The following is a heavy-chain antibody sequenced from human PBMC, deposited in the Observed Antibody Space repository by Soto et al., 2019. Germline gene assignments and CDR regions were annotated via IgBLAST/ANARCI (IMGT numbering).Heavy chain of an antibody. CDR1: GFTFSSYS. D-gene: IGHD6-13*01. CDR3: PRDYIAAAGIGLHAFDI. CDR2: ISSSSSYI. Sequence: GGSLRLSCAASGFTFSSYSRNWVRQAPVKGLGWVSSISSSSSYIYYADSVKGRFTISRDNAKNSLYLQMNSLRAEDTAVYYCPRDYIAAAGIGLHAFDIWGQGTMVTVSS. V-gene: IGHV3-21*01. J-gene: IGHJ3*02.